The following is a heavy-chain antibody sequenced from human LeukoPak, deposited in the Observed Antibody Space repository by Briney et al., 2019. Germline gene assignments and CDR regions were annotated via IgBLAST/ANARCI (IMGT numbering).Heavy chain of an antibody. J-gene: IGHJ3*02. V-gene: IGHV3-30*18. Sequence: GRSLRLSCAASGFTFSSYGMHWVRQAPGKGLEWVAVISYDGSNKYYADSVKGRFTISRDNSKNTLYLQMNSLRAEDTAVYYCAKDLKIARNSGLNDAFDIWGQGTMVTVSS. CDR1: GFTFSSYG. D-gene: IGHD7-27*01. CDR2: ISYDGSNK. CDR3: AKDLKIARNSGLNDAFDI.